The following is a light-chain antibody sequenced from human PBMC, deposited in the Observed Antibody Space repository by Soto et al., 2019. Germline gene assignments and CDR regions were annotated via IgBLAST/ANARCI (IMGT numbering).Light chain of an antibody. V-gene: IGKV3-20*01. CDR1: QIVTGSY. CDR3: HQYGTSPRT. J-gene: IGKJ3*01. Sequence: EIVLTQSPGTLSLSPGERATLSCRASQIVTGSYLAWYQQKPGQAPRLLIYGASSRATGIPDRFSGSGSGTDFTLTISRLEPEDFAMYYCHQYGTSPRTFVPGTKVDIK. CDR2: GAS.